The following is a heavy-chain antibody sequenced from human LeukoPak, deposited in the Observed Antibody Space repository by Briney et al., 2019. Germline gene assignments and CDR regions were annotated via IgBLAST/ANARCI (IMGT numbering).Heavy chain of an antibody. Sequence: QTGGSLRLSCAASGFTFSSYSMNWVRQAPGKGLEWVANIKQDGSEKYSVDSVKGRFTISRDNAKNSLYLQMNSLRAEDTAVYYCAKGVKHIVVVTAQHFFDYWGQGTLVTVSS. CDR3: AKGVKHIVVVTAQHFFDY. D-gene: IGHD2-21*02. CDR1: GFTFSSYS. CDR2: IKQDGSEK. J-gene: IGHJ4*02. V-gene: IGHV3-7*01.